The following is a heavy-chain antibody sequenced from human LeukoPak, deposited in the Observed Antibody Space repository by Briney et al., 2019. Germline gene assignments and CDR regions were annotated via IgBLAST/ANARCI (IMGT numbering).Heavy chain of an antibody. V-gene: IGHV4-30-2*01. D-gene: IGHD1-1*01. CDR1: GGSISSGGYY. CDR3: ASHWKVPPPSLDY. Sequence: SQTLSLTCTVSGGSISSGGYYWSWIRQPPGKGLEWIGYIYHSGSTYYNPSLKSRVTISVDRSKNQFSLKLSSVTAADTAVYYCASHWKVPPPSLDYWGQGTLVTVSS. CDR2: IYHSGST. J-gene: IGHJ4*02.